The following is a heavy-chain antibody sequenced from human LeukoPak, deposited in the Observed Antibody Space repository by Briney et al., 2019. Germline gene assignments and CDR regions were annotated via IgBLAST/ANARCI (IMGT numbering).Heavy chain of an antibody. CDR3: ARVRLGYCSSTSCSTIYYYYGMDV. Sequence: PGGSLRLSCAASGFTFSDYYMSWIRQPPGKGLEWIGEINHSGSTNYNPSLKSRVTISVDTSKNQFSLKLSSVTAADTAVYYCARVRLGYCSSTSCSTIYYYYGMDVWGQGTTVTVSS. V-gene: IGHV4-34*01. D-gene: IGHD2-2*01. CDR1: GFTFSDYY. CDR2: INHSGST. J-gene: IGHJ6*02.